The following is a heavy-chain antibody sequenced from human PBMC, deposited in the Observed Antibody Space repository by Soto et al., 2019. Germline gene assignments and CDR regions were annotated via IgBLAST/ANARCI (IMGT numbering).Heavy chain of an antibody. CDR1: EDSFTSYW. D-gene: IGHD2-2*01. V-gene: IGHV5-51*01. CDR3: ARQDGDKYQLLSNYYYYGMDV. Sequence: GESMRVPCKGSEDSFTSYWIGWVRQMPGKGLEWMGIIYPGGSDTRYSPSFQGQVTISADKSISTAYLQWSSLKASDTAMYYCARQDGDKYQLLSNYYYYGMDVWGQATTVTVSS. CDR2: IYPGGSDT. J-gene: IGHJ6*02.